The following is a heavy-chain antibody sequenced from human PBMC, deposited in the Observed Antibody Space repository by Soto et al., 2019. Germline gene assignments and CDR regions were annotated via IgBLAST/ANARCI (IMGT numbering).Heavy chain of an antibody. D-gene: IGHD1-26*01. CDR1: GDTFTTYS. CDR3: ATGRYSGSSYYDGLDV. Sequence: HVQLVQSGAEVKKPGASVKLSCKASGDTFTTYSFHWVRQAPGQGLEWMGWIQAASGNTKSSQRFQGRVTNTGDTSASTVYMELSSLRPEDTAVYYCATGRYSGSSYYDGLDVWGQGTTVTVSS. CDR2: IQAASGNT. J-gene: IGHJ6*02. V-gene: IGHV1-3*01.